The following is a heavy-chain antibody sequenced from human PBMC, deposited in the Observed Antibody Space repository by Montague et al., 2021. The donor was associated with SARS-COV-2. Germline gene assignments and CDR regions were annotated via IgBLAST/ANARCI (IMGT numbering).Heavy chain of an antibody. CDR1: GDSISSSSYY. D-gene: IGHD5-24*01. CDR3: VRDGYTHVDY. Sequence: SETLSLTCTVFGDSISSSSYYWGWIRQPPGKGLEWIGNKHYSGITYNNPSLKNRVTMSVDTSKNQFSLKLSSVTAADTAVYYCVRDGYTHVDYWGQGTLVTVSS. V-gene: IGHV4-39*02. CDR2: KHYSGIT. J-gene: IGHJ4*02.